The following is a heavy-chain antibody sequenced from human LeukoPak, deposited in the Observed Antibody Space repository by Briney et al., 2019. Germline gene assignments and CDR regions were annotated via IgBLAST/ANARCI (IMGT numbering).Heavy chain of an antibody. J-gene: IGHJ4*02. Sequence: GRSLRLSCAASGFTFSSYGMHWVRQAPGKGLEWVAVISYDGSNKYYADSVKGRFTISRDNSKNTLYLQMNSLRAEDTAVYYCAKEHYDFWSGYKYWGQETLVTVSS. CDR2: ISYDGSNK. CDR1: GFTFSSYG. V-gene: IGHV3-30*18. D-gene: IGHD3-3*01. CDR3: AKEHYDFWSGYKY.